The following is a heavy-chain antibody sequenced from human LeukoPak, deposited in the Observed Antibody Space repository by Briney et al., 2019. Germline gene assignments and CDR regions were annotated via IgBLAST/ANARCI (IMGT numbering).Heavy chain of an antibody. J-gene: IGHJ4*02. CDR2: IKYDGSIK. V-gene: IGHV3-30*02. Sequence: GGSLRLSCAASGFIFSDYAMQWVRHAPGKGLEWVAFIKYDGSIKYYADSVKGRFTISRDNARNSVYLQMNSLRVEDTAVYYCARDPLRYLRVGHYDYWGQGTLVAVSS. CDR1: GFIFSDYA. CDR3: ARDPLRYLRVGHYDY. D-gene: IGHD3-9*01.